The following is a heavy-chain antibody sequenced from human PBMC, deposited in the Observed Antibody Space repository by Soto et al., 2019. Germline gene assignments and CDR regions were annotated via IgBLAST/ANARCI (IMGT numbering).Heavy chain of an antibody. CDR3: AKDPYYYDSSVIILVGGAFDI. D-gene: IGHD3-22*01. V-gene: IGHV3-23*01. J-gene: IGHJ3*02. Sequence: GGSLRLSCAASGFTFSSYAMSWVRQAPGKGLEWVSAISGSGGSTYYADSVKGRFTISRDNSKNTLYLQMNSLRAEDTAVYYCAKDPYYYDSSVIILVGGAFDIWGQGTMVTVSS. CDR2: ISGSGGST. CDR1: GFTFSSYA.